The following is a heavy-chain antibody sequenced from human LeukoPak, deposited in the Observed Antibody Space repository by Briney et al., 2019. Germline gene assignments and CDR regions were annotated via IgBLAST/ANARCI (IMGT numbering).Heavy chain of an antibody. D-gene: IGHD3-10*01. CDR1: GGSISSSSYY. J-gene: IGHJ3*02. CDR3: AGITMGAFDI. Sequence: SETLSLTCTVSGGSISSSSYYWGWIRQPPGKGLEWIGSIYYSGSTYYNPSLKSRVTISVDTSKNQFSLKLSSVTAADTAVYYCAGITMGAFDIWGQGTMVTVSS. V-gene: IGHV4-39*01. CDR2: IYYSGST.